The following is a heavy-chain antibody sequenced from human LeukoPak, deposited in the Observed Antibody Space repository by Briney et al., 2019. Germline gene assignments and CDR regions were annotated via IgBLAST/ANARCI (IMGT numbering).Heavy chain of an antibody. J-gene: IGHJ4*02. CDR1: GGSISTTDFD. CDR2: ISSSGKS. CDR3: ARFRGGTGFDY. V-gene: IGHV4-39*01. Sequence: SETLSLTCAVSGGSISTTDFDWAWLRQPPGQGLEWIATISSSGKSYYNPYLMSRVTISVDTSKNQFSLDVTSVTAADTGLFYCARFRGGTGFDYWGRGILVIVS. D-gene: IGHD2-15*01.